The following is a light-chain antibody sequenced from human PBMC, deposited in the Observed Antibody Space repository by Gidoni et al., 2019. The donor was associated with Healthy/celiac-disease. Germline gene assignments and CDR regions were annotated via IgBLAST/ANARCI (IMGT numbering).Light chain of an antibody. CDR3: QQYDL. CDR1: QDISNY. Sequence: DIQMTQSPSSLSASVGDRVTITCQASQDISNYLNWYQQKPGKAPKLLIYDASNLETGVPSRFSGSGSGTDFTFTISSLQPEDIATYYCQQYDLFXGXTRVXIK. V-gene: IGKV1-33*01. J-gene: IGKJ4*01. CDR2: DAS.